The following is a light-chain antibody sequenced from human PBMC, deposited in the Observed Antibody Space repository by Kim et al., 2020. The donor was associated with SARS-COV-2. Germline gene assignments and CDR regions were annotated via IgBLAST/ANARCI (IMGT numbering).Light chain of an antibody. CDR2: GKY. Sequence: ALGQTVSLTFQGDSLGNYYASWYQQRPGQAPVLVLYGKYNRPSGIPDRFSGSASGNTASLTITGAQAEDEADYYCNSRDSSGDHVVFGGGTKVTVL. J-gene: IGLJ3*02. CDR1: SLGNYY. CDR3: NSRDSSGDHVV. V-gene: IGLV3-19*01.